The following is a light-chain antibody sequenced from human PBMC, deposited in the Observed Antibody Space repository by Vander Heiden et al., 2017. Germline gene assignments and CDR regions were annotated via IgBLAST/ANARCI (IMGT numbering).Light chain of an antibody. CDR1: NIGIKA. J-gene: IGLJ2*01. Sequence: NVLTQPPSVLVDPGQRARITSGGNNIGIKAVHWYQQKPGEAPVLVIYDDSDRPSGIPERFSGSNAGNTATLTISRVGAGDDADYYCQVRDNSRDHVVFGGGTKLTVL. V-gene: IGLV3-21*02. CDR3: QVRDNSRDHVV. CDR2: DDS.